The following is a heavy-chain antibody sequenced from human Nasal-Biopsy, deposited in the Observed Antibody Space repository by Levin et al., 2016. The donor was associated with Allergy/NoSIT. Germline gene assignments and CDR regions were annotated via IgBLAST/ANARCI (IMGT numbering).Heavy chain of an antibody. D-gene: IGHD5-24*01. V-gene: IGHV3-15*05. J-gene: IGHJ6*02. CDR1: GVTFNKAW. CDR2: IKGTTDGGAT. Sequence: GGSLRLSCAVSGVTFNKAWLNWVRQAPGQGLEWVGRIKGTTDGGATDYGAPVEGRFTISRDDSMHTLYLQMNSLKTEDTAVYYCTTDAAEDGFFSFYGMNVWGHGTTVTVSS. CDR3: TTDAAEDGFFSFYGMNV.